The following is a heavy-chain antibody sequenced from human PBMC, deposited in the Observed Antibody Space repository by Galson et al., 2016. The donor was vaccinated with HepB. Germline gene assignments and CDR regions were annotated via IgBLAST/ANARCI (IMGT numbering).Heavy chain of an antibody. D-gene: IGHD1-26*01. CDR2: INGYDGNT. CDR1: GYNFLRLG. J-gene: IGHJ4*02. Sequence: SVKVSCKASGYNFLRLGISWMRQAPGQGLEWMGWINGYDGNTNHAQNFQCRVTMTTDTSTKIAYMELRGLRPDDTSIYFGARKTSVGFDYGGQGTLVAVSS. CDR3: ARKTSVGFDY. V-gene: IGHV1-18*01.